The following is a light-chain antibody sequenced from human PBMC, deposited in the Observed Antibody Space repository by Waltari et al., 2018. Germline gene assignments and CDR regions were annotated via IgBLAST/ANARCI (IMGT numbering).Light chain of an antibody. CDR1: QSVRTY. CDR3: QERSNWPGGA. Sequence: ELVLTQSPATLSLSPGERATVSCRASQSVRTYLAWYQHRPGQAPRLLIYDASNRATGVPARFSGSGSGTDFTLTISGLQPEDFAVYYCQERSNWPGGAFGGGTKVEIK. CDR2: DAS. V-gene: IGKV3-11*01. J-gene: IGKJ4*01.